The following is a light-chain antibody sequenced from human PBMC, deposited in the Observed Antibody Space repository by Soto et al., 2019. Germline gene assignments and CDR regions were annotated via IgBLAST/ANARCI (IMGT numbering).Light chain of an antibody. CDR2: ATS. CDR1: QSVGSY. Sequence: EIVLTQSPATLSLSPGERATLSCRASQSVGSYLAWYQQKPGQAPRLLIYATSNRATGIPGRFSGSGSGTDFTLTISRLEPEDFAVYYCQQYGSYGTLRHGTKVDI. V-gene: IGKV3-20*01. CDR3: QQYGSYGT. J-gene: IGKJ1*01.